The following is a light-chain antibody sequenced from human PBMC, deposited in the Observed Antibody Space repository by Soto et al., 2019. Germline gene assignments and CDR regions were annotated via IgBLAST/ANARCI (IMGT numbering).Light chain of an antibody. Sequence: QPVLTQPASVSGSPGQSITISCTGTSSDVGGYKYVSWYQQHPGEAPKVMIYEVNNRPSGVSNRFSGSKSGNTASLTISGLQVEDEADYYCSSYTSSSTYVFGSGTKVTVL. CDR3: SSYTSSSTYV. V-gene: IGLV2-14*01. CDR2: EVN. CDR1: SSDVGGYKY. J-gene: IGLJ1*01.